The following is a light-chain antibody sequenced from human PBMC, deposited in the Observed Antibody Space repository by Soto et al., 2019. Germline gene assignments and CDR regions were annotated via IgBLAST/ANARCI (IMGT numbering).Light chain of an antibody. CDR1: SSNIGAGYD. J-gene: IGLJ1*01. CDR2: NNN. CDR3: SSYTSSSTYV. Sequence: QSVLTQPPSVSGAPGQRVTISCTGSSSNIGAGYDVHWYQQLPGTAPKLLIYNNNNRPSGVSNRFSGSKSGNTASLTISGLQAEDEADYYCSSYTSSSTYVFGTGTKLTVL. V-gene: IGLV1-40*01.